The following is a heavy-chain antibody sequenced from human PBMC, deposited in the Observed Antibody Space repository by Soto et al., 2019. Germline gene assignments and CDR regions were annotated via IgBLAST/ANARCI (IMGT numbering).Heavy chain of an antibody. CDR2: IYHSGST. J-gene: IGHJ4*02. Sequence: SETLSLTCTVSGDSISSGDYYWSWVRQPPGKGLEWIGEIYHSGSTNYNPSLKSRVTISVDKSKNQFFLKLSSVTAADTAVYYCARAFIGQYYYDSSGYYYFDYWGQGTLVTVSS. D-gene: IGHD3-22*01. CDR3: ARAFIGQYYYDSSGYYYFDY. CDR1: GDSISSGDYY. V-gene: IGHV4-4*02.